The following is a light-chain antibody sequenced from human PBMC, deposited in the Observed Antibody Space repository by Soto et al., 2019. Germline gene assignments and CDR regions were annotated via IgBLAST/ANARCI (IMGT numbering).Light chain of an antibody. J-gene: IGLJ2*01. CDR2: LNRDGSH. CDR3: QTWGTGIVI. V-gene: IGLV4-69*01. Sequence: QLVLTQSPSASASLGASVKLTCTLSSGHSNYAIAWHQQKPEKGPRYLMKLNRDGSHSQGDGIPTRFECSSSGAERYRAISRLQTWDESDYYCQTWGTGIVIFGGGTKLTAL. CDR1: SGHSNYA.